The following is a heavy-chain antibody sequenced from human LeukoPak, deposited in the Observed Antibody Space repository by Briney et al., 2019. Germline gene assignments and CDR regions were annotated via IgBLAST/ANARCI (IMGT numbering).Heavy chain of an antibody. V-gene: IGHV3-48*04. J-gene: IGHJ6*03. CDR2: ITSSSSTI. Sequence: GGSLRLSCAASGFTFSSYSKNWVRQAPGKGLEWVSYITSSSSTIYYADSVKGRFTISRDNAKNSLYLQMNSLRAEDTAVYYCAKLVVPAAPGYYYYYYYMDVWGKGTTVTVSS. CDR1: GFTFSSYS. CDR3: AKLVVPAAPGYYYYYYYMDV. D-gene: IGHD2-2*01.